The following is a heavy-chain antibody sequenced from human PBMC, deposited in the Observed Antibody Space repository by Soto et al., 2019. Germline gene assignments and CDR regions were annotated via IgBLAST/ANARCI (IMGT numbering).Heavy chain of an antibody. V-gene: IGHV1-8*01. CDR3: ARGRRCSGGSCYPYYYYYYMDV. CDR1: GYTFTSYD. Sequence: QVQLVQSGAEVKKPGASVKVSCKASGYTFTSYDINWVRQATGQGLEWMGWMNPNSGNTGYAQKFQGRVTMTRNTSISTAYMELSSLRSEDTAVYYCARGRRCSGGSCYPYYYYYYMDVWGKGTTVTVSS. J-gene: IGHJ6*03. CDR2: MNPNSGNT. D-gene: IGHD2-15*01.